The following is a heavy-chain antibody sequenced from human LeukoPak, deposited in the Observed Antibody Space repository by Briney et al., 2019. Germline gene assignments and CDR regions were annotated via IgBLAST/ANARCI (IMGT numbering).Heavy chain of an antibody. CDR3: VKDGSGSYYTYYFDY. CDR1: GFTFSSYA. CDR2: ISSNGGST. D-gene: IGHD3-10*01. V-gene: IGHV3-64D*06. Sequence: GGSLRLSCVVSGFTFSSYAMHWVRQAPGKGLEYVSAISSNGGSTYYADSVKGRFTISRDNSKNTLYLQMSSLRAEDTAVYYCVKDGSGSYYTYYFDYWGQGTLVTVSS. J-gene: IGHJ4*02.